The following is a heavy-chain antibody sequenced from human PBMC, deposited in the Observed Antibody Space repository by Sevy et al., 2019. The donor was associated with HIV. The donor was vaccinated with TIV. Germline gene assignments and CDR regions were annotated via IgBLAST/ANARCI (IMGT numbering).Heavy chain of an antibody. Sequence: GGSLRLSCAASGFTFSSYAMSWVRQAPGKGLEWVSAISGSGGSTYYADSVNGRLTISRDNSKNTLYRQMNSLRAEDTAVYYFAKEAAMVRGVIITYSNNWFDPWGQGTLVTVSS. V-gene: IGHV3-23*01. J-gene: IGHJ5*02. CDR3: AKEAAMVRGVIITYSNNWFDP. CDR1: GFTFSSYA. D-gene: IGHD3-10*01. CDR2: ISGSGGST.